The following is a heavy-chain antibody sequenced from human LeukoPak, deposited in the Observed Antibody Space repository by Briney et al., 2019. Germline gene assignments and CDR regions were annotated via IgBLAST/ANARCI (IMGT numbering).Heavy chain of an antibody. J-gene: IGHJ4*02. V-gene: IGHV3-30*04. D-gene: IGHD4-17*01. CDR2: ISYDGSNK. CDR1: GFNFSSYA. CDR3: ARDYGLYGDFGGDY. Sequence: GGSLRLSCAASGFNFSSYAMHWVRQAPGKGLEWVAVISYDGSNKYYADSVKGRFTISRDNSKNTLYLQMNSLRAEDTAVYYCARDYGLYGDFGGDYWGQGTLVTVSS.